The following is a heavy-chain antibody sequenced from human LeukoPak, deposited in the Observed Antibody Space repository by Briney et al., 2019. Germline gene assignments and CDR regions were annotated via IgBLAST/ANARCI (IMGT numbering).Heavy chain of an antibody. CDR3: ARHRSCRSTTCYAGAVTC. CDR1: GGSISTGTHY. CDR2: LYYSGST. J-gene: IGHJ4*02. D-gene: IGHD2-2*01. V-gene: IGHV4-39*01. Sequence: SETLSLTCAVSGGSISTGTHYWGWIRQPPGKGLEWIGCLYYSGSTYYNPSLKSRVTISVDTSKNQFSLRLSSVTAADTAVYFCARHRSCRSTTCYAGAVTCWGQGTLVTVSS.